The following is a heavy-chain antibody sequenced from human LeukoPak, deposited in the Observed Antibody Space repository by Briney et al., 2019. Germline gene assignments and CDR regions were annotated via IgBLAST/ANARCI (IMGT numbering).Heavy chain of an antibody. CDR1: GFTFGDYA. Sequence: GGSLRLSCTASGFTFGDYALSWFRQAPGKGLEWLSFIRSKDHGGTTEYAASVKGRFTISRDDSKSIAYLQMNSLKTEDTAVYYCTRAGKPPYFDYWGQGTLVIVSS. CDR2: IRSKDHGGTT. CDR3: TRAGKPPYFDY. V-gene: IGHV3-49*03. J-gene: IGHJ4*02.